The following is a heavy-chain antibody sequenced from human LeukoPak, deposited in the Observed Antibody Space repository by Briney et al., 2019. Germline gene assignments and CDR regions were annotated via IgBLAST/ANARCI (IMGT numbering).Heavy chain of an antibody. V-gene: IGHV3-21*04. CDR3: AKEQMIVVVGWFDP. J-gene: IGHJ5*02. Sequence: GGSLRLSCAASGFTFDNYNMNWVRQAPGKGLEWVSSISSGTNYIFEADSVKGRFTVTRDNSKNTLYLQMNSLRAEDTAVYYCAKEQMIVVVGWFDPWGQGTLVTVSS. CDR2: ISSGTNYI. D-gene: IGHD3-22*01. CDR1: GFTFDNYN.